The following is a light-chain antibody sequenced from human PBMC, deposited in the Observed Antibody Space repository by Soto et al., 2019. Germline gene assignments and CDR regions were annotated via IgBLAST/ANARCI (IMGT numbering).Light chain of an antibody. CDR3: LSFTNSVTYV. CDR1: SSDVGSYNR. Sequence: QSVLTQPPSVSGSPGQSVVISCTGTSSDVGSYNRVSWYQHPPGTAPKLMIYDVISRPSGVPDRFPGSKSGNTASLTISGLQPEDEADYYCLSFTNSVTYVFVTGTKVIVL. V-gene: IGLV2-18*02. J-gene: IGLJ1*01. CDR2: DVI.